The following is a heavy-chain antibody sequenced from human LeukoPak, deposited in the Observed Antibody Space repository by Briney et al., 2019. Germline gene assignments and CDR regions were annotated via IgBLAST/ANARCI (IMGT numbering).Heavy chain of an antibody. CDR1: GFTFSKYW. Sequence: GSLRLSCAASGFTFSKYWMLWVRQAPGKGLESVSRINTDGTVTTYADSAKGRFTVSRDNADNTMFLQMNSVRDEDTAVYYCATKQWLAPPPDSWGQGTPVTVSS. J-gene: IGHJ4*02. CDR3: ATKQWLAPPPDS. V-gene: IGHV3-74*01. CDR2: INTDGTVT. D-gene: IGHD6-19*01.